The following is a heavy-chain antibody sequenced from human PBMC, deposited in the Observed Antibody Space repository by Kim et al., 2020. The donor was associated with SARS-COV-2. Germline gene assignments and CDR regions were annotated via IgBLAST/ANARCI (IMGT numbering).Heavy chain of an antibody. CDR1: GYTFTGYY. Sequence: ASVKVSCKASGYTFTGYYMHWVRQAPGQGLEWMGWINPNSGGSNYAQKFQGWVTMTRDTSISTAYMELSRLRSDDTAVYYCAREGEYSGYDWEDPGYYYGMDVWGQGTTVTVSS. CDR3: AREGEYSGYDWEDPGYYYGMDV. D-gene: IGHD5-12*01. J-gene: IGHJ6*02. CDR2: INPNSGGS. V-gene: IGHV1-2*04.